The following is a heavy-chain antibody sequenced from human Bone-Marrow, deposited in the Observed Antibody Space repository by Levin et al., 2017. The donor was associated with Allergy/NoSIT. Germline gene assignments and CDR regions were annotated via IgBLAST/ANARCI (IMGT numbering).Heavy chain of an antibody. CDR2: ISYDGSNK. CDR3: AKWSLGRWSGWGDGAGGLDV. D-gene: IGHD6-19*01. V-gene: IGHV3-30*18. J-gene: IGHJ6*02. Sequence: GESLKISCAASGFTFNSYGMHWVRQAPGKGLEWVAVISYDGSNKYYADSVRGRFTISRDNSKNTLYLQMNNLRAEDTAVYYCAKWSLGRWSGWGDGAGGLDVWGQGTTVIVSS. CDR1: GFTFNSYG.